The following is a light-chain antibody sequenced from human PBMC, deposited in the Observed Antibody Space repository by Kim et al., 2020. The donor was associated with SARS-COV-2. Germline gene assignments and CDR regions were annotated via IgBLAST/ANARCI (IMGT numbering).Light chain of an antibody. J-gene: IGKJ2*01. CDR3: HQYNTRPPGT. V-gene: IGKV3-15*01. CDR2: GTS. CDR1: RSVSSN. Sequence: EIVMTQSPATLSVSPGGRATLSCRASRSVSSNLAWYQHKPGQAPRVLIYGTSTRATGIPARFSGSGSGTEFTLTISSLQSGDSAVYYCHQYNTRPPGTFGQGTKLEIK.